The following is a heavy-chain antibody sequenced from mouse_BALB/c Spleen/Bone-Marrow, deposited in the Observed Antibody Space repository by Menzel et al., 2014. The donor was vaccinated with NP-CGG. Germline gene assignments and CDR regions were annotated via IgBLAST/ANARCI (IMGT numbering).Heavy chain of an antibody. V-gene: IGHV1-85*01. CDR2: IFPGDGST. Sequence: QVQLKQSGAELVKPGASVKLSCKASGYTFTSYDINWVRQRPEQGLEWIGWIFPGDGSTKYNEKFKSKATLTVDTSSSTAYMQLSSLASEDSALYYCARFSQLGLLAYWGQGTLVTVSA. J-gene: IGHJ3*01. CDR3: ARFSQLGLLAY. CDR1: GYTFTSYD. D-gene: IGHD3-1*01.